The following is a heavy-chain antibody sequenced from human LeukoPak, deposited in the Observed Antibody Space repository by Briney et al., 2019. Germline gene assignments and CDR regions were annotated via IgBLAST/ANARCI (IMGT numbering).Heavy chain of an antibody. Sequence: ASVKVSCKASGYTSTGYYMHWVRQAPGQGLEWMGWINPNSGGTNYAQKFQGRVTMTRDTSISTAYMELSRLRPDDTAVYYCARGLIKVGAPFDYWGQGTLVTVSS. CDR3: ARGLIKVGAPFDY. CDR2: INPNSGGT. D-gene: IGHD1-26*01. V-gene: IGHV1-2*02. CDR1: GYTSTGYY. J-gene: IGHJ4*02.